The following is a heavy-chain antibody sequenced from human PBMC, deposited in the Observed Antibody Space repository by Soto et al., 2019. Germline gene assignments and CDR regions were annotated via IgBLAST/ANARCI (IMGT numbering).Heavy chain of an antibody. CDR3: ARPQLRFLEWLSEQSPDAFDI. CDR2: MNPNSGNT. D-gene: IGHD3-3*01. V-gene: IGHV1-8*01. CDR1: GYTFTSYD. Sequence: GASVKVSCKASGYTFTSYDINWVRQATGQGLEWMGWMNPNSGNTGYAQKFQGRVTMTRNTSISTAYMELSSLRSEDTAVYYCARPQLRFLEWLSEQSPDAFDIWGQGTMVTVSS. J-gene: IGHJ3*02.